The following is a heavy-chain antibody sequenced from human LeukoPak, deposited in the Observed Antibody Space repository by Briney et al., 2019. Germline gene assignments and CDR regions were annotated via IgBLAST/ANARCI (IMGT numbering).Heavy chain of an antibody. J-gene: IGHJ4*02. Sequence: PGGSLRLSCAASGFTFSGSAMHWVRQASGKGLEWVGRIRSKANSYATAYAASVKGRFTISRDDSKNTAYLQMNSLKTEDTAVYYCTTDRTVGAKRVDYWGQGTLVTVSS. CDR3: TTDRTVGAKRVDY. CDR2: IRSKANSYAT. V-gene: IGHV3-73*01. D-gene: IGHD1-26*01. CDR1: GFTFSGSA.